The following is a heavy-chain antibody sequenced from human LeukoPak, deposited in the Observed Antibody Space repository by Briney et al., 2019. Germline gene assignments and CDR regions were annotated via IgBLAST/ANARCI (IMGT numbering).Heavy chain of an antibody. Sequence: SETLSLTCAVFGGSFSDYSWTWIRQTPGKGLEWIGEINHREGTNYNPSLKSRLTISVDTSKNQFSLNLTSVTAADTAVYYCASGVGEFFPDAFNIWGQGTMVGVFS. CDR2: INHREGT. V-gene: IGHV4-34*01. CDR1: GGSFSDYS. J-gene: IGHJ3*02. CDR3: ASGVGEFFPDAFNI. D-gene: IGHD3-10*01.